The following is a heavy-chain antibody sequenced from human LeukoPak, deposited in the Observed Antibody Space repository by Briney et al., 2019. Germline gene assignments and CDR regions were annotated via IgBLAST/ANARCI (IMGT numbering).Heavy chain of an antibody. J-gene: IGHJ5*02. V-gene: IGHV4-59*08. D-gene: IGHD3-10*01. CDR2: IYYSGST. CDR1: GGSISSYY. CDR3: ASSLDLWFGEGSWFDP. Sequence: SETLSLTCTVSGGSISSYYWSWIRQPPGKGLEWIGYIYYSGSTYYNPSLKSRVTISVDTSKNQFSLKLSSVTAADTAVYYCASSLDLWFGEGSWFDPWGQGTLVTVSS.